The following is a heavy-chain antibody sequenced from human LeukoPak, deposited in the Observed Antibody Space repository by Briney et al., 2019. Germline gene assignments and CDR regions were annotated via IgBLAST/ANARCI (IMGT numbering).Heavy chain of an antibody. V-gene: IGHV4-39*01. CDR3: ARATIFGVVPYFDY. J-gene: IGHJ4*02. D-gene: IGHD3-3*01. CDR2: GDYSGGT. CDR1: SDFFSSVTDY. Sequence: SETLSLTCTVSSDFFSSVTDYWAWIRQPPGKGLEWIASGDYSGGTYYNPSLESRVAISADMSKNQISLKLSSVTAADTAVYYCARATIFGVVPYFDYWGQGTLVTVSS.